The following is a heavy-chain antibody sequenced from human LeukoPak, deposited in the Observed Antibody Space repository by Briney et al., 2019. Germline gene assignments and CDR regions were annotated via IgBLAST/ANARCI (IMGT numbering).Heavy chain of an antibody. D-gene: IGHD1-26*01. J-gene: IGHJ4*02. V-gene: IGHV1-18*01. Sequence: GASVKVSCKASGYTFTSYGISWVRQAPGQGLEWMRWISAYNGNTNYAQKLQGRVTMTTDTSTSTAYMELRSLRSDDTAVYYCARDPMGGSYVYFDYWGQGTLVTVSS. CDR2: ISAYNGNT. CDR1: GYTFTSYG. CDR3: ARDPMGGSYVYFDY.